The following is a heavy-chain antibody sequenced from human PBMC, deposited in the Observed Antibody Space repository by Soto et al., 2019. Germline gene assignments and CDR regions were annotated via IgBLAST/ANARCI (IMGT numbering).Heavy chain of an antibody. D-gene: IGHD2-2*01. CDR3: ARASTSSTNWFDP. Sequence: GGSLRLSCAASGFTFSRYGIHWVRQAPGKGLEWVAVIWYDGSNKYYADSVKGRFTISRDNSKNTLYLQMNSLRAEDTAVYYCARASTSSTNWFDPWGQGTLVTVSS. V-gene: IGHV3-33*01. CDR2: IWYDGSNK. CDR1: GFTFSRYG. J-gene: IGHJ5*02.